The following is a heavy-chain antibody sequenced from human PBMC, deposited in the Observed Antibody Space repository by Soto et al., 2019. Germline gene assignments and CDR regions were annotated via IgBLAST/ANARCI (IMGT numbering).Heavy chain of an antibody. D-gene: IGHD1-1*01. V-gene: IGHV3-13*05. CDR3: AKTDRDFYGMDV. Sequence: EVQLVESGGGLVQPGGSLRLSCEASGFTFRNYDMHWVRQGTGKGLEWVSGISAAGDPDYADSVEGRFTISRENAQNSFFLQMNSLRVGDTAVYYCAKTDRDFYGMDVLGQGTTV. CDR2: ISAAGDP. CDR1: GFTFRNYD. J-gene: IGHJ6*02.